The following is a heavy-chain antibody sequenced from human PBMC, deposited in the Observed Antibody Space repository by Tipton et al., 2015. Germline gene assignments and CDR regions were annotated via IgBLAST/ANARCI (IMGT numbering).Heavy chain of an antibody. CDR3: VISMITFGGH. J-gene: IGHJ4*02. CDR1: GYSINNDYY. Sequence: GLVKPSETMSLTCDVSGYSINNDYYWGWIRQAPGKGLVWVSRVNSDGSSTSYAESVKGRYTISRDNAKNTLYLQMNSLRAEDTAVYYCVISMITFGGHWGQGTLVTVSS. V-gene: IGHV3-74*01. CDR2: VNSDGSST. D-gene: IGHD3-16*01.